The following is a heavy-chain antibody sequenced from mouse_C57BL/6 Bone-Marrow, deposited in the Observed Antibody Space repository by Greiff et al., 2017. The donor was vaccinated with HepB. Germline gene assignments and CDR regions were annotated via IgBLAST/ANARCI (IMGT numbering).Heavy chain of an antibody. Sequence: DVHLVESGGGLVQPGGSLSLSCAASGFTFTAYYMSCVRQPPGKALEWLGFIRNKANGYTTEYSASVKGRFTISSDNSQSILYLQMNALRAEDSTTYYCAIYYYGSSCWYFDVWGTGTTVTVSS. CDR2: IRNKANGYTT. CDR1: GFTFTAYY. J-gene: IGHJ1*03. V-gene: IGHV7-3*01. CDR3: AIYYYGSSCWYFDV. D-gene: IGHD1-1*01.